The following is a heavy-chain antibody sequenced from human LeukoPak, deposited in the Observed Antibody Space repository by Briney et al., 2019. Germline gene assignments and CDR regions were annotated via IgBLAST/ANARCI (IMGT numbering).Heavy chain of an antibody. V-gene: IGHV4-39*07. CDR1: GGSISTSNYY. CDR2: IFYSGST. Sequence: SETLSLTCTVSGGSISTSNYYWGWIRQPPGKGLEWIGNIFYSGSTYYSPSLKSRVTISVDTSKNQFSLKLSSVTAADTAVYYCAGDFWSGYYFRDWGQGTLVTVSS. CDR3: AGDFWSGYYFRD. J-gene: IGHJ4*02. D-gene: IGHD3-3*01.